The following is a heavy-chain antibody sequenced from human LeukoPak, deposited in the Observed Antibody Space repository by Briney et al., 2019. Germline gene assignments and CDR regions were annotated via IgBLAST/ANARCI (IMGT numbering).Heavy chain of an antibody. CDR3: ARAFPYYDILTGYETAFDI. Sequence: SETLSLTCTVSGGSISSYYWSWIRQPAGKGLEWIGRIYTSGSTNYNPSLKSRVTMSVDTSKNQFSLKLSSVTAADTAVYYCARAFPYYDILTGYETAFDIWGQGTMVTVSS. CDR2: IYTSGST. J-gene: IGHJ3*02. D-gene: IGHD3-9*01. V-gene: IGHV4-4*07. CDR1: GGSISSYY.